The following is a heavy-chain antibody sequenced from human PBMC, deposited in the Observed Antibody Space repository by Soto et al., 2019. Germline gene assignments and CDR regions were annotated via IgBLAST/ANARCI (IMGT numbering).Heavy chain of an antibody. V-gene: IGHV3-48*03. CDR1: GFTFSSYE. CDR2: ISSSGSTI. J-gene: IGHJ4*02. CDR3: AKKVNSGTGSQYFDY. Sequence: LRLSCAASGFTFSSYEMNWVRQAPGKGLEWVSYISSSGSTIYYADSVKGRFAISRDNSKNTLFLQMNSLRAEDTAIYYCAKKVNSGTGSQYFDYWGQGTLVTVSS. D-gene: IGHD3-10*01.